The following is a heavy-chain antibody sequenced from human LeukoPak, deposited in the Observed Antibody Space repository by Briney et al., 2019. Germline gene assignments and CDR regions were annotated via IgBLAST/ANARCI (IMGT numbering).Heavy chain of an antibody. V-gene: IGHV3-30*18. CDR1: GFTFSSHG. CDR3: AKAFGWELTDSVDY. CDR2: ISYDGSNK. Sequence: GGSLRLSCAASGFTFSSHGTHWVRQAPGKGLEWVAVISYDGSNKYYADSVKGRFTISRDNSKNTLYLQMNSLRPEDTAVYYCAKAFGWELTDSVDYWGQGTLVTVSS. J-gene: IGHJ4*02. D-gene: IGHD1-26*01.